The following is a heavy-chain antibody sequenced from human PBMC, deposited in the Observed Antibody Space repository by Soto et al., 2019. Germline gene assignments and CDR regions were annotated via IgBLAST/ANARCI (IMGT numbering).Heavy chain of an antibody. CDR1: GYTFTSYY. Sequence: QVQLVQSGAEVKKPGASVKVSCKASGYTFTSYYMHWVRQAPGQGLEWMGIINPSGGSTSYAQKFQXXVXMXXATSTSTVYMELSSLRSEDTAVYYCAREDTRHFDYWGQGTLVTVSS. CDR3: AREDTRHFDY. CDR2: INPSGGST. J-gene: IGHJ4*02. V-gene: IGHV1-46*03.